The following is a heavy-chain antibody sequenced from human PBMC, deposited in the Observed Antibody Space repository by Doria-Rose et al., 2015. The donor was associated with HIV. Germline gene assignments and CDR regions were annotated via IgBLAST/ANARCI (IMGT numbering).Heavy chain of an antibody. CDR2: IYPGDSDT. J-gene: IGHJ4*02. CDR3: ARHGDCGGDCN. V-gene: IGHV5-51*01. Sequence: VRQMPGKGLEWMGIIYPGDSDTRYSPSFQGQVTISADKSINTVYLQWSSLKASDTAMYYCARHGDCGGDCNWGQGTRVTVSS. D-gene: IGHD2-21*02.